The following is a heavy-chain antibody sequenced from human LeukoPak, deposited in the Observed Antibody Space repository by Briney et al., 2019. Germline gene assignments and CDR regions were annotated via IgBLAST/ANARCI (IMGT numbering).Heavy chain of an antibody. D-gene: IGHD3-10*01. CDR3: ARSDDRFGELY. CDR1: GFTFSSYG. Sequence: PGGSLRLSCAASGFTFSSYGMSWVRQAPGKGLEWVSVIYSGGSTYYADSVKGRFTISRDNSKNTLYLQMNSPRAEDTAVYYCARSDDRFGELYWGQGTLVTISS. V-gene: IGHV3-66*01. J-gene: IGHJ4*02. CDR2: IYSGGST.